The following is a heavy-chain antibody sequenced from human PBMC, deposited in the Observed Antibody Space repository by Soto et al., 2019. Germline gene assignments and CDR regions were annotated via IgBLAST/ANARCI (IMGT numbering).Heavy chain of an antibody. CDR1: GGSISSGGYF. J-gene: IGHJ4*02. CDR2: IFYSGST. V-gene: IGHV4-31*03. CDR3: ARGDCSGGSCHYFDY. Sequence: QVQLQESGPGLVKPSQTLSLTCTVSGGSISSGGYFWSWIRQHPGKGLEWIGYIFYSGSTFYNPSLKSRVTTSLDTSKNQFSLKLTSVTAADTAVYYCARGDCSGGSCHYFDYWGQGTLVTVSS. D-gene: IGHD2-15*01.